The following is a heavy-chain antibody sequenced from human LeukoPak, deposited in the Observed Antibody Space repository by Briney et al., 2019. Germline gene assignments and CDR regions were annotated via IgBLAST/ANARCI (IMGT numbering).Heavy chain of an antibody. V-gene: IGHV1-18*01. Sequence: ASVKVSCKASGYTFSSDGITWVRQAPGQGREGMGWISAYNGDTKYAQNVQGRVTMTTDTSTSTAYMELRSLRSDDTAVYYCARGPYYYASSGYYLDHWGQGNLVTVSS. CDR2: ISAYNGDT. D-gene: IGHD3-22*01. CDR3: ARGPYYYASSGYYLDH. CDR1: GYTFSSDG. J-gene: IGHJ4*02.